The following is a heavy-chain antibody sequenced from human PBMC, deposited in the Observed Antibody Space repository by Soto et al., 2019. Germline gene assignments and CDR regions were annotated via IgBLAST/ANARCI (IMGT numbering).Heavy chain of an antibody. CDR2: ITSSSDTI. Sequence: GGSLRLSCAASGFTFSSFHMNWVRQAPGRGLEWVAYITSSSDTIYYSDSVRGRFTISRDNGKNSLYLQMNGLSAEDTAIYYFAKDSRATMVRGVIIPPGYWGQGTLVTVSS. J-gene: IGHJ4*02. CDR3: AKDSRATMVRGVIIPPGY. D-gene: IGHD3-10*01. V-gene: IGHV3-48*01. CDR1: GFTFSSFH.